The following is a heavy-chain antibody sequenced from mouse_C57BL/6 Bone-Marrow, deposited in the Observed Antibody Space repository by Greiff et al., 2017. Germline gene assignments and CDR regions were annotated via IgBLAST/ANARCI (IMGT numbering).Heavy chain of an antibody. J-gene: IGHJ2*01. CDR3: TRRGIVPYYFDY. V-gene: IGHV1-15*01. CDR2: IDPETGGT. Sequence: QVQLQQSGAELVRPGASVTLSCEASGYTFTDYEMHWVKQTPVHGLEWIGAIDPETGGTAYNQKFKGKAILTADKSSSTAYMELRSLTSEDSAVYYCTRRGIVPYYFDYWGQGTTLTVSS. CDR1: GYTFTDYE. D-gene: IGHD2-12*01.